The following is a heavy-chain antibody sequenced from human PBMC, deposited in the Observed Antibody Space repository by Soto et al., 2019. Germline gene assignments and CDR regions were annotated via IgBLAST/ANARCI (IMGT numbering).Heavy chain of an antibody. CDR3: AHSPYSSSSYYFDY. D-gene: IGHD6-6*01. J-gene: IGHJ4*02. Sequence: IPLKASGPTLVKPTPPLPLTCTFSGFSLRTSGVGVGWIRQPPGKALEWLALLSWDDDKRDSPFLKSRLTITKDTSKNHVVLTMTNMDPVDTATYYWAHSPYSSSSYYFDYWGQGTLVTVSS. CDR1: GFSLRTSGVG. CDR2: LSWDDDK. V-gene: IGHV2-5*02.